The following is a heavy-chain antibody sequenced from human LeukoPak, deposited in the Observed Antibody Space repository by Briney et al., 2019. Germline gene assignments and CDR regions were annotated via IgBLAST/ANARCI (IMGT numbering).Heavy chain of an antibody. D-gene: IGHD3-16*01. J-gene: IGHJ5*02. V-gene: IGHV3-53*01. CDR1: GFTFSSYA. CDR3: ARERGGLYNWFDP. CDR2: IYSGGST. Sequence: GGSLRLSCAASGFTFSSYAMSWVRQAPGKGLEWVSVIYSGGSTYYADSVKGRFTISRDNSKNTLYLQMNSLRAEDTAVYYCARERGGLYNWFDPWGQGTLVTVSS.